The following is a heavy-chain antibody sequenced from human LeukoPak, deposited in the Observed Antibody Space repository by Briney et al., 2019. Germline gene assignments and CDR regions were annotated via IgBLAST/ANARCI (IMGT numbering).Heavy chain of an antibody. D-gene: IGHD2-2*02. Sequence: GASVKVSCKASGFTFTSSAMQWVRQARGQRLEWIGWIVVGSGNTNYAQKFQERVTITRDMSTSTAYMELSSLRSEDTAVYYCAADSGRGYCSSTSCYRGWYYYYGMDVWGQGTTVTVSS. V-gene: IGHV1-58*02. CDR1: GFTFTSSA. J-gene: IGHJ6*02. CDR3: AADSGRGYCSSTSCYRGWYYYYGMDV. CDR2: IVVGSGNT.